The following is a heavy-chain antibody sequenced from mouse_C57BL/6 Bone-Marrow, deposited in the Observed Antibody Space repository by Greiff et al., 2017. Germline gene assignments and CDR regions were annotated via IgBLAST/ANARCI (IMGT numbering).Heavy chain of an antibody. Sequence: QVQLQQSGAELVKPGASVKLSCKASGYTFTSYRMHWVKQRPGQGLEWIGMIHPNSGSTSYNEKFKGKATLTVDKSSSTAYMQLSSLTSDDSAVCCCARNTYFDYWGQGTTLTVSS. J-gene: IGHJ2*01. CDR3: ARNTYFDY. V-gene: IGHV1-64*01. CDR1: GYTFTSYR. CDR2: IHPNSGST.